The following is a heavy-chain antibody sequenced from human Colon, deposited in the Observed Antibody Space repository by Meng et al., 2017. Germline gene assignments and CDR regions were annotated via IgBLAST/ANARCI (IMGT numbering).Heavy chain of an antibody. Sequence: QVQLQESGPGLVKPTQSLSLTCTVSGGSIRSRTFWIWIRQPPGKGLEWIGYISYSGATYYNPSLKSRLTRAVDTAKNQFSLSLSSVTAADTAVYYCARVVGDCASCYKGWFDPWGQGTLVTVSS. V-gene: IGHV4-30-4*01. CDR3: ARVVGDCASCYKGWFDP. D-gene: IGHD2-2*02. CDR2: ISYSGAT. CDR1: GGSIRSRTF. J-gene: IGHJ5*02.